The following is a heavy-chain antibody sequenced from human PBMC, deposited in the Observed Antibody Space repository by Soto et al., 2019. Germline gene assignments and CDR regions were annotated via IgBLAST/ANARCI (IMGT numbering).Heavy chain of an antibody. CDR1: GGTFSSSA. V-gene: IGHV1-69*06. J-gene: IGHJ6*02. CDR3: ARERPERGKDG. CDR2: IIPVFGTA. Sequence: QVQLVQSGAEVKKPGSSVKVSCKASGGTFSSSAISWVRQAPGQGLEWMGAIIPVFGTAHYAQKFQGRVTITADKPTSTAYMELSRLRSEDTAVYYWARERPERGKDGWGQGTTVTVSS. D-gene: IGHD6-25*01.